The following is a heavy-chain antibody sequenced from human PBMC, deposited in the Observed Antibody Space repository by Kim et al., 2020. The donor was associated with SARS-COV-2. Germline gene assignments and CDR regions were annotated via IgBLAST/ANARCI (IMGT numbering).Heavy chain of an antibody. J-gene: IGHJ4*02. CDR3: VRERGTYRFEN. CDR2: SSI. Sequence: SSIVYADSVKGRFTISRDNAKNTVYLQVNSLRAEDTAVYYCVRERGTYRFENWGQGSLVTVSS. D-gene: IGHD1-26*01. V-gene: IGHV3-74*01.